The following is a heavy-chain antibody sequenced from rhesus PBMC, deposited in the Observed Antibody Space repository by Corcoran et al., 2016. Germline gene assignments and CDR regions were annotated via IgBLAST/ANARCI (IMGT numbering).Heavy chain of an antibody. Sequence: EVQLVQSGAEVKKPGASVKISCKASGYTFTDYYLHWVCQAPGKGLEGKGRGDPEDGEADYAQKFQDRVTITRDTSTDTAYMELSSLRSEDTAVYYCATLRGYSNYDYWGQGVLVTVSS. CDR3: ATLRGYSNYDY. CDR1: GYTFTDYY. CDR2: GDPEDGEA. V-gene: IGHV1-111*01. D-gene: IGHD4-23*01. J-gene: IGHJ4*01.